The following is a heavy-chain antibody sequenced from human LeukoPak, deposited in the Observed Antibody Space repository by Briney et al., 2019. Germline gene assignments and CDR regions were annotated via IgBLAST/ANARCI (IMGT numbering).Heavy chain of an antibody. Sequence: GGSLRLSCAASGFTFSSYSMTWVRQAPGKGLEWVSSISTSSNYIYYADSVKGRFNISRDNAKNSLYLQKNSLRAEDTAVYYCARDDGMIVLPLDWWGQGTLVTVSS. CDR3: ARDDGMIVLPLDW. CDR2: ISTSSNYI. CDR1: GFTFSSYS. D-gene: IGHD3-22*01. J-gene: IGHJ4*02. V-gene: IGHV3-21*01.